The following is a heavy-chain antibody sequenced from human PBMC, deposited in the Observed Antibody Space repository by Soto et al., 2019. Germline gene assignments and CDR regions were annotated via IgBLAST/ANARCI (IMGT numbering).Heavy chain of an antibody. CDR1: GGSISSYY. Sequence: PSETLSLTCTVSGGSISSYYRSWIRQPPGKGLEWIGYIYYSGSTNYNPSLKSRVTISVDTSKNQFSLKLSSVTAADTAAYYCARYGPWSCHDYWGQGTLVTVSS. J-gene: IGHJ4*02. CDR3: ARYGPWSCHDY. V-gene: IGHV4-59*01. D-gene: IGHD3-10*01. CDR2: IYYSGST.